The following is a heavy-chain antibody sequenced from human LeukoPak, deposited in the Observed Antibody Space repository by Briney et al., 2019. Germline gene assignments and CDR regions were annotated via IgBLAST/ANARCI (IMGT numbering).Heavy chain of an antibody. D-gene: IGHD3-22*01. CDR3: ARHLSDRYNYYSSRDFDY. V-gene: IGHV5-10-1*01. CDR2: IDPSDSYT. J-gene: IGHJ4*02. Sequence: GESLKISFKGSGXSFTSYCISWVRQVPGKGLEWMGRIDPSDSYTNYSPSFQGRVSVSADKSIRTAYLQWSSLQASDTAMYYCARHLSDRYNYYSSRDFDYWGQGTLVTVSS. CDR1: GXSFTSYC.